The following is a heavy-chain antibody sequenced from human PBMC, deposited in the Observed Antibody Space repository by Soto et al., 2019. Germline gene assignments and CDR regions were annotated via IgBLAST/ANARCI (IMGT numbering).Heavy chain of an antibody. J-gene: IGHJ4*02. CDR2: INPNSGGT. CDR1: GYTFTGYY. CDR3: ARDPYSSGLHYFDY. V-gene: IGHV1-2*04. D-gene: IGHD6-19*01. Sequence: GASVKVSCKASGYTFTGYYMHWVRQAPGQGLEWMGWINPNSGGTNYAQKFQGWVTMTRDTSISTAYMELSRLRSDDTAVYYCARDPYSSGLHYFDYWGQGTLVTVSS.